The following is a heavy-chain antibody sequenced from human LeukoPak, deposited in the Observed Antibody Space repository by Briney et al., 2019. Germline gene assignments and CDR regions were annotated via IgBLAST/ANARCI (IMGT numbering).Heavy chain of an antibody. Sequence: SVKVSCKASGGTFSSYAISWVRQAPGQGLEWMGGIIPIFGTANYAQNFQGRVTITADESTSTAYMELSSLRSEDTAVYYCARGGITMVRGVITPYYSDYWGQGTLVTVSS. D-gene: IGHD3-10*01. V-gene: IGHV1-69*13. CDR1: GGTFSSYA. J-gene: IGHJ4*02. CDR3: ARGGITMVRGVITPYYSDY. CDR2: IIPIFGTA.